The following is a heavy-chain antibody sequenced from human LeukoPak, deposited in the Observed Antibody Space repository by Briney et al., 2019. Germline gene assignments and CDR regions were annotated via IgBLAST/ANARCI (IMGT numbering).Heavy chain of an antibody. CDR3: ARDRYYDSGIGFDY. CDR2: ISGSGSAK. J-gene: IGHJ4*02. V-gene: IGHV3-48*02. CDR1: GFTFSNYG. Sequence: GGSLRLSCAASGFTFSNYGLNWVRQAPGKGLEWVSHISGSGSAKYYADSVKGRFTISRDNAKNSLYLQMNSLRDEDTAVYYCARDRYYDSGIGFDYWGQGTLVTVSS. D-gene: IGHD3-22*01.